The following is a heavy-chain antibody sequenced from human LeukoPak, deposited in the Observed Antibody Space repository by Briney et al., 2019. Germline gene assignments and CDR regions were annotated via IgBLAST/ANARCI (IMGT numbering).Heavy chain of an antibody. CDR2: VNTVSSYI. V-gene: IGHV3-21*01. CDR3: ARLRRNSDRSDFFYYYDH. CDR1: AFIFSDYS. Sequence: PGGSLRLSCAASAFIFSDYSMNWVRQAPGKGLEWVASVNTVSSYIYYADSMRGRFTISRDNAKNSLFLQMNSLRTEDPAVNYCARLRRNSDRSDFFYYYDHWGQGTLVTVSS. J-gene: IGHJ4*02. D-gene: IGHD3-22*01.